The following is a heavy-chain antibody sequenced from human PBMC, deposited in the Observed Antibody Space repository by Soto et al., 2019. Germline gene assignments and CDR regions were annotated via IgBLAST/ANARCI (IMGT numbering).Heavy chain of an antibody. CDR1: GYTFTSYG. V-gene: IGHV1-18*01. Sequence: GASVKVSCKASGYTFTSYGISWVRQAPGQGLEWMGWISAYNGNTNYAQKLQGRVTMTTGTSTSTAYMELRSLRSDDTAVYYCARGGHSSGWYEYYYYGMDVWGQGTTVTVSS. CDR3: ARGGHSSGWYEYYYYGMDV. D-gene: IGHD6-19*01. CDR2: ISAYNGNT. J-gene: IGHJ6*02.